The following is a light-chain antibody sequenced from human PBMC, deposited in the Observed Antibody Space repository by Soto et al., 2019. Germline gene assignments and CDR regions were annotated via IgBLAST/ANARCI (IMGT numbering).Light chain of an antibody. J-gene: IGKJ4*01. CDR1: QSISSW. CDR2: AAS. Sequence: DIQMTQSPSTLSASVGDRVTITCRVSQSISSWLAWYQQKPGKAPKRLIYAASSLQSGVPSRFSGSGSGTEFTLTISSLQPEDFATYYCQQYNRYPTLTFGGETKVDIK. CDR3: QQYNRYPTLT. V-gene: IGKV1-5*01.